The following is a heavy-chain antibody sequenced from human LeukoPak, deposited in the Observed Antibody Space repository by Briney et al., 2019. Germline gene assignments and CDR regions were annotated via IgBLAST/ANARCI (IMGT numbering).Heavy chain of an antibody. CDR3: AREWGTGSSDY. D-gene: IGHD1-1*01. CDR1: GGSINRYY. J-gene: IGHJ4*02. CDR2: IYYTGTT. Sequence: SETLSLTCTVSGGSINRYYWSWIRQSPGEGREWIAWIYYTGTTNYNPSLKSRVTISVDTSKNQFSLRLTSVTAADTAVYFCAREWGTGSSDYWGQGILVTVSS. V-gene: IGHV4-59*01.